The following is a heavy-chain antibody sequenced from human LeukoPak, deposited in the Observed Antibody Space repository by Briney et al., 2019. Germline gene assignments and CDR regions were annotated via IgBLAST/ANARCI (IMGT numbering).Heavy chain of an antibody. J-gene: IGHJ4*02. CDR1: GYTFTNYG. CDR2: MNPNSGIT. CDR3: ARVPRELGGY. Sequence: GASVKLSCKASGYTFTNYGINWVRQAPGQGLEWMAYMNPNSGITTYAQKFQGRVTMTRNTSISTAYMELSSLRSEDTAVYYCARVPRELGGYWGQGTLVTVSS. D-gene: IGHD3-16*01. V-gene: IGHV1-8*01.